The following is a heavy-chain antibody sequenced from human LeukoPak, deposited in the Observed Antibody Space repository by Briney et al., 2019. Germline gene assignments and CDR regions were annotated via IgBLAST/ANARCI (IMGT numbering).Heavy chain of an antibody. Sequence: PGGCLRLSCAASGFTFSSYAMSWVRQAPGKGLEWVASINHNGNVNYYVDSVKGRFTISRDNAKNSLYLQMSNLRAEDTAVYFCARGGGLDVWGQGATVTVSS. CDR3: ARGGGLDV. CDR1: GFTFSSYA. J-gene: IGHJ6*02. CDR2: INHNGNVN. V-gene: IGHV3-7*03. D-gene: IGHD3-16*01.